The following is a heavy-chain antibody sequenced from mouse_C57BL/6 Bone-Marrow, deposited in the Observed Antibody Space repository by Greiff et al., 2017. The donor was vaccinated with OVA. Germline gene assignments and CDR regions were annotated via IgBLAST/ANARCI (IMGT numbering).Heavy chain of an antibody. V-gene: IGHV5-17*01. CDR3: ARPRYGYAWFAY. Sequence: EVKLMESGGGLVKPGGSLKLSCAASGFTFSDYGMHWVRQAPEKGLEWVAYISSGSSTIYYADTVKGRFTISRDNAKNTLFLQMTSLRSEDTAMYYCARPRYGYAWFAYWGQGTLVTVSA. CDR2: ISSGSSTI. J-gene: IGHJ3*01. CDR1: GFTFSDYG. D-gene: IGHD2-2*01.